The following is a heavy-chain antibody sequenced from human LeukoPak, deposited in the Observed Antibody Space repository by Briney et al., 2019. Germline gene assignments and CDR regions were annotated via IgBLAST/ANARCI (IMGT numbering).Heavy chain of an antibody. D-gene: IGHD1-26*01. Sequence: GGSLRLSCAASGFTFSDYNMRWIRQAPGKGLEWVSSISRSGSTKYYADSVKGRFTISRDNAKNSLYLQMNSLRAEDTAVYYCARAGGSYQVFDYWGQGTLVTVSS. CDR1: GFTFSDYN. J-gene: IGHJ4*02. V-gene: IGHV3-11*04. CDR2: ISRSGSTK. CDR3: ARAGGSYQVFDY.